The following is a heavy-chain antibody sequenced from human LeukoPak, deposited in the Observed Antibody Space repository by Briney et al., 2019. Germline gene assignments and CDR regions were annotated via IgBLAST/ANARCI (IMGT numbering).Heavy chain of an antibody. D-gene: IGHD2-15*01. CDR1: GFTFDDYG. V-gene: IGHV3-48*03. J-gene: IGHJ5*02. Sequence: GESLRLSCAASGFTFDDYGMSWVRQAPGKGLEWVSYISSSGSTIYYADSVKGRFTISRDNAKNSLYLQMNSLRAEDTAVYYCARDGGYCSGGSCYDWFDPWGQGTLVTVSS. CDR3: ARDGGYCSGGSCYDWFDP. CDR2: ISSSGSTI.